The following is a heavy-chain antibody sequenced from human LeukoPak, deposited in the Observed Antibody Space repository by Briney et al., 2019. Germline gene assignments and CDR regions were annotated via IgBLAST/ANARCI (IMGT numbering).Heavy chain of an antibody. CDR1: GFTFSIYA. CDR2: ISASGNKT. J-gene: IGHJ4*02. CDR3: AKDTSVAGTDY. V-gene: IGHV3-23*01. D-gene: IGHD6-19*01. Sequence: PGGTLRLSCAASGFTFSIYAMSWVRQAPGKGLGWVAAISASGNKTFYADSVKGRFIISRDNSKNTLYLQMNSLRAEDTAVYYCAKDTSVAGTDYWGQGTLVTVSS.